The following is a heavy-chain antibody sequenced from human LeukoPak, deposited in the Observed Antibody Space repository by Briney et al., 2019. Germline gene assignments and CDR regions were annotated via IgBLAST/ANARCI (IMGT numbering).Heavy chain of an antibody. J-gene: IGHJ4*02. Sequence: GGSLRLSCATSGFSFSGAWLRWDRQAPGKGLEWVGRIKNGGATDYAAPVKGRFTISRDDSKGTLYLQMNSLRTEDTGIYYCTTVTHFYLGGQGTLVTVSS. V-gene: IGHV3-15*01. D-gene: IGHD2-15*01. CDR2: IKNGGAT. CDR1: GFSFSGAW. CDR3: TTVTHFYL.